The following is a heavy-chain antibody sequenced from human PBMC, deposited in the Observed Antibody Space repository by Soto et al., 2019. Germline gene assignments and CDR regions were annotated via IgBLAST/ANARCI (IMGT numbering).Heavy chain of an antibody. D-gene: IGHD2-15*01. CDR3: ARDRTNVVVVAATHYYYGMDV. CDR2: IWYDGSNK. J-gene: IGHJ6*02. Sequence: SLRLSCAASGFTFSSYGMHWVRQAPGKGLEWVAVIWYDGSNKYYADSVKGRFTISRDNSKNTLHLQMNSLRAEDTAVYYCARDRTNVVVVAATHYYYGMDVWGQGTTVTVSS. CDR1: GFTFSSYG. V-gene: IGHV3-33*01.